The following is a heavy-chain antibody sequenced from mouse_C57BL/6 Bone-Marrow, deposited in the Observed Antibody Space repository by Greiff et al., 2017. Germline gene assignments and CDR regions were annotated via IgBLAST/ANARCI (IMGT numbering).Heavy chain of an antibody. D-gene: IGHD1-1*01. CDR2: IRLKSNNYAT. CDR1: GFTFSNYW. CDR3: PTTVVALYWYFDV. J-gene: IGHJ1*03. V-gene: IGHV6-3*01. Sequence: EVMLVESGGGLVQPGGSMKLSCVASGFTFSNYWMNWVRQSPEKGLEWVAQIRLKSNNYATHYAESVKGRFTISRDDSKSSVYLQTNNLRAEDTGSYYCPTTVVALYWYFDVWGTGTTVTVSS.